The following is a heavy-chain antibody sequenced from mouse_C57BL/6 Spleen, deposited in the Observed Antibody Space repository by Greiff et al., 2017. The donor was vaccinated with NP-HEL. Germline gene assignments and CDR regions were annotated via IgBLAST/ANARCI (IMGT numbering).Heavy chain of an antibody. CDR3: ARGGITTVVATDWYFDV. D-gene: IGHD1-1*01. V-gene: IGHV1-39*01. CDR2: INPNYGTT. Sequence: VQLKQSGPELVKPGASVKISCKASGYSFTDYNMNWVKQSNGKSLEWIGVINPNYGTTSYNQKFKGKATLTVDQSSSTAYMQLNSLTSEDSAVYYCARGGITTVVATDWYFDVWGTGTTVTVSS. J-gene: IGHJ1*03. CDR1: GYSFTDYN.